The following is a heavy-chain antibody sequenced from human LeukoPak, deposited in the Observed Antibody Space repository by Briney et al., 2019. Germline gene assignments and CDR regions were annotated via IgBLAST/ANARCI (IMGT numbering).Heavy chain of an antibody. D-gene: IGHD3-3*01. CDR2: IKQDGSEK. V-gene: IGHV3-7*01. J-gene: IGHJ4*02. CDR1: GFTFSSYS. CDR3: AREPLGYDFWSGYYTPSTFDY. Sequence: GGSLRLSCAASGFTFSSYSMNWVRQAPGKGLEWVANIKQDGSEKYYVDSVKGRFTISRDNAKNSLYLQMNSLRAEDTAVYYCAREPLGYDFWSGYYTPSTFDYWGQGTLVTVSS.